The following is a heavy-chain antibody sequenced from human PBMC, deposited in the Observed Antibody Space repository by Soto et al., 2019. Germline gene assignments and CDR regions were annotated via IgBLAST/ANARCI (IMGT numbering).Heavy chain of an antibody. CDR2: IIPVFGTQ. J-gene: IGHJ6*02. V-gene: IGHV1-69*12. Sequence: QVQLVQSGAEVKKPGSSVKVSCKASGGSLSNYGISWVRQAPGQGLEWMGAIIPVFGTQNYAQKFQDRVTMTADESTTTVYMEVRSLTSEDTAVYYCARGDATKIVVTTYYGMDVWGQGTTVTVSS. CDR1: GGSLSNYG. CDR3: ARGDATKIVVTTYYGMDV. D-gene: IGHD3-22*01.